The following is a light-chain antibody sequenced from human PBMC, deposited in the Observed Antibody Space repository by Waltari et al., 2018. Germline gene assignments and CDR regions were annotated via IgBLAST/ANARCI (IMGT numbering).Light chain of an antibody. J-gene: IGKJ1*01. Sequence: DIQMTQSPSTLSASVGDRVTITCRASQRISGWLAWYQQRPGKAPNLLIYKASSLESGVPSRFSGSGSGTEFTLTISSLQPDDFATYYCQQYNSYSRTFGQGTKVEIK. CDR2: KAS. CDR3: QQYNSYSRT. V-gene: IGKV1-5*03. CDR1: QRISGW.